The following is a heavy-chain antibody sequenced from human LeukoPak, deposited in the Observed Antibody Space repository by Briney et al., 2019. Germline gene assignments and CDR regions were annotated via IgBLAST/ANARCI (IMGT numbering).Heavy chain of an antibody. CDR2: IRSSGSTI. CDR3: ARSGPYSSGWSYFDY. Sequence: GGSLRLSCAASGFTFSSYEMNWVRQAPGKGLEWVSYIRSSGSTIYYADSVKGRFTISRDNAKNSLYLQMNSLRAEDTAVYYCARSGPYSSGWSYFDYWGQGTLVTVSS. CDR1: GFTFSSYE. V-gene: IGHV3-48*03. D-gene: IGHD6-19*01. J-gene: IGHJ4*02.